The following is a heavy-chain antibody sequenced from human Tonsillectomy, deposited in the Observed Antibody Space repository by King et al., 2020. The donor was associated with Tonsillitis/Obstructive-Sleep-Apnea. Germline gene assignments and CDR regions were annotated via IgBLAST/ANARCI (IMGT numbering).Heavy chain of an antibody. J-gene: IGHJ6*03. D-gene: IGHD6-19*01. CDR2: INHSGST. V-gene: IGHV4-34*01. CDR3: ARAKEWISGSTYYYSYYMDV. CDR1: GGSFSGYY. Sequence: VQLQQWGAGLLKPSETLSLTCAVYGGSFSGYYWSWIRQPPGKGLEWIGEINHSGSTNYNPSLKSRVTISVGTSKNQFSLNLSSVTAADTAVYYCARAKEWISGSTYYYSYYMDVWGKGTTVTVSS.